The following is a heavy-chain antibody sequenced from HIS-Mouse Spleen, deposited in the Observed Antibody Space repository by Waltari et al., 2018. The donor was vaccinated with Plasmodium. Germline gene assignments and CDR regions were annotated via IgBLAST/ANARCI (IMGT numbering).Heavy chain of an antibody. CDR1: GGSLSSSSYY. D-gene: IGHD6-6*01. V-gene: IGHV4-39*01. CDR3: ARHRQLAYYFDY. J-gene: IGHJ4*02. Sequence: QLQLQESGPGLVKPSETLSLTCTVSGGSLSSSSYYWGWIRQPPGKGLEWSGSIYYSGSTYYNPSLKSRVTISVDTSKNQFSLKLSSVTAADTAVYYCARHRQLAYYFDYWGQGTLVTVSS. CDR2: IYYSGST.